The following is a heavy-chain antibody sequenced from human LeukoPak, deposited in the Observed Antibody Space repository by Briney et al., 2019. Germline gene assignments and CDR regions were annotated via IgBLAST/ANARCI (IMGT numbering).Heavy chain of an antibody. CDR2: INPNSGGT. CDR3: ARDQAASYYYYYYMDV. V-gene: IGHV1-2*02. D-gene: IGHD6-25*01. Sequence: GASVKVSCKASGYTFTSYDINWVRQATGQGLEWMGWINPNSGGTNYAQKFQGRVTMTRDTSISTAYMELSRLRSDDTAVYYCARDQAASYYYYYYMDVWGKGTTVTVSS. CDR1: GYTFTSYD. J-gene: IGHJ6*03.